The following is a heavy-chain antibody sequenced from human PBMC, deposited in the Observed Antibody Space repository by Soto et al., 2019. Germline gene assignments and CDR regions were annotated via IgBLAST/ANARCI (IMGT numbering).Heavy chain of an antibody. V-gene: IGHV3-30-3*01. Sequence: GGSLRLSCAASGFAFSGYVIHWVRQTPDKGLEWVAFISRDGSNSYYADSVKVRFTISRDNSKNTLYLEMNSLRAEDTAVYYSARDDEGGSDCDVGYWGQG. J-gene: IGHJ4*02. CDR1: GFAFSGYV. CDR2: ISRDGSNS. CDR3: ARDDEGGSDCDVGY. D-gene: IGHD3-10*01.